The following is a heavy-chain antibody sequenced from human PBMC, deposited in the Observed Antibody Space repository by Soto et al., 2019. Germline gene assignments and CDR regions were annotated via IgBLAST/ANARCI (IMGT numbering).Heavy chain of an antibody. CDR3: ARLGAYYQSLDP. CDR2: IYFGGTT. CDR1: GASISSNF. Sequence: SETLSLTCSVSGASISSNFWSWVRQPPGKGLEWIGYIYFGGTTQSNPSLKGRATISLDTSKSQFSLRLSSVTAADTAVYYCARLGAYYQSLDPWGPGTLVTVSS. D-gene: IGHD2-21*01. V-gene: IGHV4-59*08. J-gene: IGHJ5*02.